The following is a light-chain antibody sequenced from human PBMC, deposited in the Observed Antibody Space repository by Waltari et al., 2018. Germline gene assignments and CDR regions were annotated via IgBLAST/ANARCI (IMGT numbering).Light chain of an antibody. J-gene: IGLJ3*02. CDR2: GNN. Sequence: QSVLTQPPSVSGAPGQRVTISCTGTRSNIGAGYEIHWYHQFPGTAPKLLIYGNNYRPSGGPDRFSGSKSGTSGSLAITGLQAEDEADYYCQCYDTTLDGWVFGGGTRLTVL. V-gene: IGLV1-40*01. CDR1: RSNIGAGYE. CDR3: QCYDTTLDGWV.